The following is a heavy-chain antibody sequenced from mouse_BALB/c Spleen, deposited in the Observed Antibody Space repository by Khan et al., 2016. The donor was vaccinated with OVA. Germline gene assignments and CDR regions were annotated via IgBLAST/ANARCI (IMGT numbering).Heavy chain of an antibody. CDR1: GYTFTNYG. CDR3: ARVGYNGTMDY. Sequence: QVQLKESGPELKKPGETVKISCKASGYTFTNYGMNWVKQAPGKGLKWMGWINTYTGEPTYADDFKGRFAFSLETSASTAYLQINNLKNEDTATYCGARVGYNGTMDYWGQGTSVTVSS. J-gene: IGHJ4*01. D-gene: IGHD1-1*02. V-gene: IGHV9-3-1*01. CDR2: INTYTGEP.